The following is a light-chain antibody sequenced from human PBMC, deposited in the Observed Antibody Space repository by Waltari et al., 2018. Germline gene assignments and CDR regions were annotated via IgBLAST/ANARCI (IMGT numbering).Light chain of an antibody. V-gene: IGLV3-9*01. J-gene: IGLJ7*01. Sequence: SYDLTQPLSVSVALGRTARISCGGNNIRGKNVHWYQQKAGQAPLLVIYRDKNRPSRIPERFSGSNSENTATLTISRAQAADEADYYCQVWDSGTAVFGGGTQLTVL. CDR3: QVWDSGTAV. CDR1: NIRGKN. CDR2: RDK.